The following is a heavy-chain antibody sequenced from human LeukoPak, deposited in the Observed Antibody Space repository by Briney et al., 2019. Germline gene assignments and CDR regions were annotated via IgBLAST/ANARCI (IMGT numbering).Heavy chain of an antibody. J-gene: IGHJ4*02. D-gene: IGHD3-22*01. V-gene: IGHV3-23*01. CDR2: ISGSGGST. CDR3: ARSMDSSGYFALDY. CDR1: GFTFSSYA. Sequence: PGGSLRLSCAASGFTFSSYAMSWVRQAPGKGLEWVSAISGSGGSTYYADSVKGRFTISRDNSKNTLYLQMNSLRAEDTAVYYCARSMDSSGYFALDYWGQGTLVTVSS.